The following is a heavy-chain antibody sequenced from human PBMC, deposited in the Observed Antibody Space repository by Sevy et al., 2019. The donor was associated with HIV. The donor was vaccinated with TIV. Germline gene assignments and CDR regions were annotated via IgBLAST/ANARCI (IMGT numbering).Heavy chain of an antibody. V-gene: IGHV3-74*01. Sequence: GGSLRLSCAASGFTFSSYWMHWVLQAPGKGLVWVSRINSDGSSTSYADSVKGRFTISRDNAKNTLYLQMNSLRAEDTAVYYCARGGYCSGGSCYARYWGQGTLVTVSS. CDR1: GFTFSSYW. CDR2: INSDGSST. J-gene: IGHJ4*02. CDR3: ARGGYCSGGSCYARY. D-gene: IGHD2-15*01.